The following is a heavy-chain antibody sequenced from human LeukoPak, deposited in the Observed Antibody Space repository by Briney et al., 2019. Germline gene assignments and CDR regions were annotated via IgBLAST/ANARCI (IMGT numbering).Heavy chain of an antibody. CDR3: ASCLLRFLEWVPFDY. CDR2: ISGSGGST. Sequence: GGSLRLSCAASGFTFSSYAMSWVRQAPGKGLEWVAAISGSGGSTYYADSVKGRFTISRDNSKNTLYLQMNSLRAEDTAVYYCASCLLRFLEWVPFDYWGQGTLVTVSS. CDR1: GFTFSSYA. J-gene: IGHJ4*02. V-gene: IGHV3-23*01. D-gene: IGHD3-3*01.